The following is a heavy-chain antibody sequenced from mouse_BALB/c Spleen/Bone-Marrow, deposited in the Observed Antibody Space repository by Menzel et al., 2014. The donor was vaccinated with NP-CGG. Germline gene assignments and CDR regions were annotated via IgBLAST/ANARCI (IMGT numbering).Heavy chain of an antibody. V-gene: IGHV5-17*02. CDR3: ARSLYYRYDFFDY. D-gene: IGHD2-14*01. CDR1: GFTFSSFG. J-gene: IGHJ2*01. Sequence: VQLKESGGGLVQPGGSRKLSCAASGFTFSSFGMHWVRQAPEKGLEWVAYISSGSSTIYYADTVKGRFTISRDNPKNTLFLQMTSLRSEDTAMYYCARSLYYRYDFFDYWAQGTTLTVSS. CDR2: ISSGSSTI.